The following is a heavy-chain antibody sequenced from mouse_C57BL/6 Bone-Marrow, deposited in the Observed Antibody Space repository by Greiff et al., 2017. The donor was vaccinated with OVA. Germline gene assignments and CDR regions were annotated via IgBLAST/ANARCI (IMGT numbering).Heavy chain of an antibody. CDR1: GYTFTSYW. V-gene: IGHV1-59*01. J-gene: IGHJ2*01. CDR3: ARTGNFDY. CDR2: IDPSDSYT. Sequence: VRPGTSVKLSCKASGYTFTSYWMHWVKQRPGQGLEWIGVIDPSDSYTNYNQKFKGKATLTVDTSSSTAYMQLSSLTSEDSAVYYCARTGNFDYWGQGTTLTVSS. D-gene: IGHD4-1*01.